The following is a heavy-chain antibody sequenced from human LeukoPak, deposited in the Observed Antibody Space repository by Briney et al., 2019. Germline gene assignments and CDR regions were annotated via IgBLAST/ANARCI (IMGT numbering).Heavy chain of an antibody. J-gene: IGHJ4*02. V-gene: IGHV3-23*01. D-gene: IGHD5-18*01. CDR3: AKDRYSYAFEYSDS. CDR1: GFIFSNYG. Sequence: PGGSLRLSCAASGFIFSNYGMNWVRQAPGKGLEWVAAISASGSATSYADSVRGRFTISRDNSKSTTYLQVSSLRTEDTAVYYCAKDRYSYAFEYSDSWGQGTLVTASS. CDR2: ISASGSAT.